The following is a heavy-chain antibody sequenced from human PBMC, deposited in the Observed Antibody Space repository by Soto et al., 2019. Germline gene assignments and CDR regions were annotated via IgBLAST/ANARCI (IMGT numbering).Heavy chain of an antibody. Sequence: SETLSLTCAVSGGSISSNNWWTWVRQPPGKGLEWIGEIYHSGSTNYNPSLKSRVTISVDTSKNQFSLKLSSVTAADTAVYYCARALILTGYYIHDAFDIWGQGTMVTVS. CDR3: ARALILTGYYIHDAFDI. V-gene: IGHV4-4*02. J-gene: IGHJ3*02. D-gene: IGHD3-9*01. CDR2: IYHSGST. CDR1: GGSISSNNW.